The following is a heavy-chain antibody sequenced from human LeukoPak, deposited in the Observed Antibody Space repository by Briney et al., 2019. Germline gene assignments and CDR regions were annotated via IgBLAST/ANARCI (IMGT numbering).Heavy chain of an antibody. CDR3: ARENDFWSVNWFDP. CDR1: GFTFSSYW. V-gene: IGHV3-7*01. CDR2: IKQDGSEK. D-gene: IGHD3-3*01. J-gene: IGHJ5*02. Sequence: PGGSLRLSCAASGFTFSSYWMSWVRQAPGKGLEWVANIKQDGSEKYCVDSVKGRFTISRDNAKNSLYLQMNSLRAEDTAVYYCARENDFWSVNWFDPWGQGTLVTVSS.